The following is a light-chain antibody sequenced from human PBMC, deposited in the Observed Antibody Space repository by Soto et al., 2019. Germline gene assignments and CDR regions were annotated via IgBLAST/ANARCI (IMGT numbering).Light chain of an antibody. Sequence: QSVLTQPPSVFAAPGQKVTISCSGSSSNIGRNDVSWYQHLPGTAPKVLISDNSKRPSGIPDRFSGSKSGTAATLGITGLQTGDEDDYYCKTWDSSLRAVVFGGGTKLTVL. CDR2: DNS. V-gene: IGLV1-51*01. J-gene: IGLJ2*01. CDR3: KTWDSSLRAVV. CDR1: SSNIGRND.